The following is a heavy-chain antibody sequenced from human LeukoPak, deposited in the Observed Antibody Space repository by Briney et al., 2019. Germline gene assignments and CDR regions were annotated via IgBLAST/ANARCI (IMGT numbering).Heavy chain of an antibody. D-gene: IGHD2-8*01. V-gene: IGHV3-33*08. CDR1: GFKLIGYS. Sequence: GGSLRLSCAASGFKLIGYSMNWVRQAPGKGLEWVAVIWYDGSNKYYADSVKGRFTISRDNSKNTLYLQMNSLRAEDTAVYYCAREMVDAFDYWGQGTLVTVSS. CDR2: IWYDGSNK. J-gene: IGHJ4*02. CDR3: AREMVDAFDY.